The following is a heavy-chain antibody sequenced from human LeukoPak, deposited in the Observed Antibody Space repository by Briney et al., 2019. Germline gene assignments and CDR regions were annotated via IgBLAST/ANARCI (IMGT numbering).Heavy chain of an antibody. CDR3: ARVSQTYCSGGSCYSRVFDY. V-gene: IGHV1-3*01. CDR1: GYTFTSYA. D-gene: IGHD2-15*01. Sequence: ASVKVSCKASGYTFTSYAMHWVRQAPGQRLEWVGWINAGNGNTKYSQKFQGRVTITRDTSASTAYMELSSLRSEDTAVYYCARVSQTYCSGGSCYSRVFDYWGQGTLVTVSS. J-gene: IGHJ4*02. CDR2: INAGNGNT.